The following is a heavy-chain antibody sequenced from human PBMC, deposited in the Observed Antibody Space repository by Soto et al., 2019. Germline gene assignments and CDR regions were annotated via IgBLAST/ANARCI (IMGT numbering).Heavy chain of an antibody. Sequence: GEALKISCKGSGYSFTSYWSGWVRQMTGKGLEWMGIIYPGDSDTRYSPSFQGQVTISADKSISTAYLQWSSLKASDTAMYYCARHRHCSSTSCYAAHYYYYGMDVWGQGTTVTVSS. V-gene: IGHV5-51*01. D-gene: IGHD2-2*01. J-gene: IGHJ6*02. CDR1: GYSFTSYW. CDR2: IYPGDSDT. CDR3: ARHRHCSSTSCYAAHYYYYGMDV.